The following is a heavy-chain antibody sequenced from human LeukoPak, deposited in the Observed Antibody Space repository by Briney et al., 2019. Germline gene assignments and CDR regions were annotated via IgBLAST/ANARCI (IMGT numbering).Heavy chain of an antibody. J-gene: IGHJ4*02. Sequence: GGSLRLSCAASGFTFSDYYMSWIRQAPGKGLEWVSYISSSSTYINYADSVKGRFTISRDNAKNSLFLQMNSLRAEDTAVYYCARGALVGGNCSGGRCYLFDYWGQGTLVTVSS. D-gene: IGHD2-15*01. V-gene: IGHV3-11*05. CDR3: ARGALVGGNCSGGRCYLFDY. CDR1: GFTFSDYY. CDR2: ISSSSTYI.